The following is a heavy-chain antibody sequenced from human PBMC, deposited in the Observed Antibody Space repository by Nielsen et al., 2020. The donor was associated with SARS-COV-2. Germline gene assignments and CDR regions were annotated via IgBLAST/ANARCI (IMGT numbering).Heavy chain of an antibody. D-gene: IGHD6-19*01. CDR2: IIPILGIA. V-gene: IGHV1-69*10. J-gene: IGHJ6*02. Sequence: SVKVSCKASGGTFSSYAISWVRQAPGQGLEWMGGIIPILGIANYAQKFQGRVTITADKSTSTAYMELSSLRSEDTAVYYCARSELPSFGCYGMDVWGQGTTVTVSS. CDR1: GGTFSSYA. CDR3: ARSELPSFGCYGMDV.